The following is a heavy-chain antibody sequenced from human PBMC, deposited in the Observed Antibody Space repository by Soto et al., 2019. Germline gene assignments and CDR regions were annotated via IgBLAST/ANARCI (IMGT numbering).Heavy chain of an antibody. CDR1: GGSVSSGAYY. CDR2: IYYRGHT. V-gene: IGHV4-31*01. D-gene: IGHD1-1*01. Sequence: TSETLSLTCTVSGGSVSSGAYYWSWIRQHPGKGLEWIGYIYYRGHTYYNPSLRGLITISSDTSKSQFSLKLSSVTAADTAVYYCARAPDGTVAFDVWGQGTLVTVSS. J-gene: IGHJ4*02. CDR3: ARAPDGTVAFDV.